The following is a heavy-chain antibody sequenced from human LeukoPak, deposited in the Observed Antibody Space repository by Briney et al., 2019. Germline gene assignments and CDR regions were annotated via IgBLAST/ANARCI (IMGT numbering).Heavy chain of an antibody. Sequence: ASVKVSCKASGYTSTSYGISWVRQAPGQGLEWMGWISAYNGNTNYAQKLQGRVTMTTDTSTSTAYMELRSLRSDDTAVYYCARGPTTYYDFWRGFTDTYYYYGMDVWGQGTTVTVSS. J-gene: IGHJ6*02. CDR3: ARGPTTYYDFWRGFTDTYYYYGMDV. CDR2: ISAYNGNT. CDR1: GYTSTSYG. V-gene: IGHV1-18*01. D-gene: IGHD3-3*01.